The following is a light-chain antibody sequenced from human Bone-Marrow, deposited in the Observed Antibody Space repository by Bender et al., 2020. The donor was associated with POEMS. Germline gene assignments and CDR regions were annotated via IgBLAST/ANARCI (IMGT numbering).Light chain of an antibody. J-gene: IGLJ3*02. CDR3: QVWDSTADHHWV. CDR2: VNS. CDR1: NSNIGAGYD. V-gene: IGLV1-40*01. Sequence: QSVLTQPPSVSGAPGQRVTISCTGSNSNIGAGYDVHWYQQLPGTAPKLLIYVNSNRPSGVPDRFSGSKSGTSASLAITGLQPEDEGDYYCQVWDSTADHHWVFGGGTKLTVL.